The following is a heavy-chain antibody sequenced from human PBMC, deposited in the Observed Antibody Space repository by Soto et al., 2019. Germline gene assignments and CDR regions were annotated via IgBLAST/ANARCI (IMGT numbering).Heavy chain of an antibody. CDR3: AKDASSWFYYYYGMDV. CDR1: GYIFSNFG. V-gene: IGHV1-18*01. D-gene: IGHD2-2*01. Sequence: QIQLVQSGPEVRKPGASVKVSCKASGYIFSNFGISWVRQAPGQGLEWMGCISGYNDNTNYAQKFQDRVRMTKDISTSTAYMELTTLRSEDTAVYYCAKDASSWFYYYYGMDVWGQGTTVTVS. CDR2: ISGYNDNT. J-gene: IGHJ6*02.